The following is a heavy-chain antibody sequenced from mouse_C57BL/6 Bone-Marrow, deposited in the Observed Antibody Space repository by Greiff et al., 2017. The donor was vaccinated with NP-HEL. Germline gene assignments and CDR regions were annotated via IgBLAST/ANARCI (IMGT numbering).Heavy chain of an antibody. V-gene: IGHV1-69*01. Sequence: QVQLQQPGAELVMPGASVKLSCTASGYTFTSYWMHWVKQRPGQGLEWIGEIDPSDSYTNYNQKFKGKSTLTVDKSSSTAYMQLSSLTSEDSAVYYCARSYGSSYDYFDYWGQGTTLTVSS. J-gene: IGHJ2*01. CDR1: GYTFTSYW. D-gene: IGHD1-1*01. CDR3: ARSYGSSYDYFDY. CDR2: IDPSDSYT.